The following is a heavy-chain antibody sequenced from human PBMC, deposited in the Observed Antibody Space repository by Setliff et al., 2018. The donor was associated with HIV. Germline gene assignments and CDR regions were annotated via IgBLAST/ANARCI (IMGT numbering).Heavy chain of an antibody. CDR3: ARDQSSSWYYLDS. CDR2: IHPSSGGT. D-gene: IGHD6-13*01. CDR1: GYTFTDYY. Sequence: GASVKVSCKASGYTFTDYYMHWVRQAPGQGLEWMGWIHPSSGGTNYAQKFQGRVTMTRDTSISTAYMELSRLRSDDTAVYYCARDQSSSWYYLDSWGQGSLVTVSS. V-gene: IGHV1-2*02. J-gene: IGHJ4*02.